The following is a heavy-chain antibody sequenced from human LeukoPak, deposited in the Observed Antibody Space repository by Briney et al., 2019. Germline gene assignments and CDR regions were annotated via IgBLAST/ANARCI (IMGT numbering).Heavy chain of an antibody. V-gene: IGHV3-30*18. CDR3: AKDLSVVGAHDPFDV. CDR1: GFSFSSYG. Sequence: PGGSLRLSCAASGFSFSSYGMHWVRQAPGKGLEWLTVISYDGNTIYYADSVKGRFTISRDNSKNTLYLQMNSLRIEDTAAYYCAKDLSVVGAHDPFDVWGQGTMVTVSS. CDR2: ISYDGNTI. J-gene: IGHJ3*01. D-gene: IGHD1-26*01.